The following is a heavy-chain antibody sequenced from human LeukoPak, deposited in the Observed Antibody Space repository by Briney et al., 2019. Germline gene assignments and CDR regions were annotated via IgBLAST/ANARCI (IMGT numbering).Heavy chain of an antibody. J-gene: IGHJ5*02. D-gene: IGHD7-27*01. CDR2: IRHDGTDQ. CDR1: GFTFS. CDR3: AKDGNWASVS. Sequence: GGSLRLSCVGSGFTFSVHWVRQVPGKGLEWPTFIRHDGTDQHYADSVRGRFTISRDSSKNTVYLQMNSLRPEDTALYYCAKDGNWASVSWGQGTLVTVSS. V-gene: IGHV3-30*02.